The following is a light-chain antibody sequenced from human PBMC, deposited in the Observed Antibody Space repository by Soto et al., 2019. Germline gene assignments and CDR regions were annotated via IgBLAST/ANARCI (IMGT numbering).Light chain of an antibody. CDR1: QSVGNNF. Sequence: IVLTQSPDTLSLSPGERATLSCRASQSVGNNFLAWYQQKPGQAPTLLIYDASSRASGLPDRFSGSGSETDFTLTVSRLELEDFAVYFCHQYGTSPQTFGQGTKV. V-gene: IGKV3-20*01. CDR3: HQYGTSPQT. J-gene: IGKJ1*01. CDR2: DAS.